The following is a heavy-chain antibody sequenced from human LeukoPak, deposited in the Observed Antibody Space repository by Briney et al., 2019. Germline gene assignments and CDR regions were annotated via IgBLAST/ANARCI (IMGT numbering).Heavy chain of an antibody. CDR3: ARRRASYSGSYYPGDAFDI. J-gene: IGHJ3*02. D-gene: IGHD1-26*01. CDR2: IYPGDSDT. V-gene: IGHV5-51*01. Sequence: GESLKISCKGSGYSFTSYWIGWVRQMPGKGLEWMGIIYPGDSDTRYSPSFQGQVTISADKSISTAYLQWSSLKASDTAMYYCARRRASYSGSYYPGDAFDIWGQGTMVTVSS. CDR1: GYSFTSYW.